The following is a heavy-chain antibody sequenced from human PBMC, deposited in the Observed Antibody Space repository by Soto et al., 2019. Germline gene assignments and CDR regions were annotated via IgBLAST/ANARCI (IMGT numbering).Heavy chain of an antibody. CDR2: ISAYNGNT. CDR3: ARDLGLLGGSWYMFGDY. Sequence: AASVKVSCKASGYTFTSYGSSWVRQAPGQGLEWMGWISAYNGNTNYAQKLQGRVTMTTDTSTSTAYMELRSLRSDDTAVYYCARDLGLLGGSWYMFGDYWGQGTLVTVSS. V-gene: IGHV1-18*01. D-gene: IGHD6-13*01. J-gene: IGHJ4*02. CDR1: GYTFTSYG.